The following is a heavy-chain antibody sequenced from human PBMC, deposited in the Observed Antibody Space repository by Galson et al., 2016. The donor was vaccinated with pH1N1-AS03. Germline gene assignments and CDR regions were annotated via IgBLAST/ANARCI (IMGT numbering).Heavy chain of an antibody. J-gene: IGHJ4*02. CDR3: AKDIIIVGASLTGGYFDY. CDR1: AFIFSNYG. D-gene: IGHD1-26*01. CDR2: ISYDGTNK. Sequence: SLRLSCAASAFIFSNYGMHWVRQAPGKGLEWVAVISYDGTNKFYADSVKGRFTIPRDNSKNTMYLQMNSLRAVDTAVYYCAKDIIIVGASLTGGYFDYWGQGTLVTVSS. V-gene: IGHV3-30*18.